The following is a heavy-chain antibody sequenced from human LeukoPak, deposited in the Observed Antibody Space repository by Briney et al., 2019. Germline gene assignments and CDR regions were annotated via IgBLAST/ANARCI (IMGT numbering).Heavy chain of an antibody. V-gene: IGHV1-69*13. CDR3: ARSWSGYYTRGYSYFDY. J-gene: IGHJ4*02. CDR1: GGTFSSYA. CDR2: IIPIFGTA. D-gene: IGHD3-3*01. Sequence: SVKVSCKASGGTFSSYAISWVRQAPGQGLEWMGGIIPIFGTANYAQKFQGRVTITADESTSTAYMELSSLRSEDTAVYYCARSWSGYYTRGYSYFDYWGQGTLVTVSS.